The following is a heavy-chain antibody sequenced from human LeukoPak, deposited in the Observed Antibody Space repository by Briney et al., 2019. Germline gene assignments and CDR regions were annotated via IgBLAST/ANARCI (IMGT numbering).Heavy chain of an antibody. CDR1: GFTFGDYS. Sequence: GGSLRLSCTASGFTFGDYSMSWVRQAPGKGLEWLGFIRSKTYGGTTEYAASANGRFTISRDDSKSIAYLQMNSLKTEDTAVYYCAKAGGTGWHYFDYWGQGTLVTVSS. J-gene: IGHJ4*02. V-gene: IGHV3-49*04. D-gene: IGHD6-19*01. CDR3: AKAGGTGWHYFDY. CDR2: IRSKTYGGTT.